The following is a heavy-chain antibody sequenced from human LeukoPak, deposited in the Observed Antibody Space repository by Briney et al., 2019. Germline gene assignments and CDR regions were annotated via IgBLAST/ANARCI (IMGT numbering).Heavy chain of an antibody. CDR1: GFTFSDYC. J-gene: IGHJ4*02. CDR3: ARDRTVTAYYFDY. Sequence: GGSLRLSCAASGFTFSDYCMSWIRQAPGKGLEWVSYISSSGSTIYYADSVKGRFTISRDNAKNSLYLQMNSLRAEDTAVYYCARDRTVTAYYFDYWGQGTLVTVSS. CDR2: ISSSGSTI. V-gene: IGHV3-11*01. D-gene: IGHD2-21*02.